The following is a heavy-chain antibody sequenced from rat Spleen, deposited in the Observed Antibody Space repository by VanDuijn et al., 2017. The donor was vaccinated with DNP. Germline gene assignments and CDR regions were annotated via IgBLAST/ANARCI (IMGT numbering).Heavy chain of an antibody. CDR3: ARGLNYGGYNYYWYFDV. D-gene: IGHD1-11*01. CDR1: GYFITNNY. J-gene: IGHJ1*01. V-gene: IGHV3-1*01. Sequence: DVQLQESGPGLVKPSQSLSLTCSVTGYFITNNYWAWIRKFPGNKMEWMGYISYSVSTGYNPSLKSRISITRYTSKNQFFLQLNSVTTEDTATYYCARGLNYGGYNYYWYFDVWGPGTMVTVSS. CDR2: ISYSVST.